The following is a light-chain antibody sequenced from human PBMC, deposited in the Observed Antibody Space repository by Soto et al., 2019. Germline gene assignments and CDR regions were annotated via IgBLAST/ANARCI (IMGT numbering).Light chain of an antibody. J-gene: IGLJ1*01. V-gene: IGLV2-8*01. CDR3: ASYTGSNTKYL. Sequence: QSVLTQPPSASGSAGQSVAISCTGTRSDVGGYNYVSWYQYHPGKAPKLIIYEVSKRPLDVPDRFSGSKSGNTASLTVSGLQAEDEADYYCASYTGSNTKYLFGTGTKVTVL. CDR1: RSDVGGYNY. CDR2: EVS.